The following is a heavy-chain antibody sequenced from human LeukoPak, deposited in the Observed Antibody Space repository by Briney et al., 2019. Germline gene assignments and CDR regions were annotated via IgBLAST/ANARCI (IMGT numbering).Heavy chain of an antibody. CDR3: ARGPHCSSTSCYVTGAFDV. V-gene: IGHV3-21*01. CDR2: ISSSRGSI. J-gene: IGHJ3*01. Sequence: GGSLTLSCTGSGLSFSIYSMNWVRQAPGKGLEWVSSISSSRGSIYYADSMKGRFTISGDNAKDSLYLRMNSLRDEGTAVYYCARGPHCSSTSCYVTGAFDVWGQGTMVTVSS. D-gene: IGHD2-2*01. CDR1: GLSFSIYS.